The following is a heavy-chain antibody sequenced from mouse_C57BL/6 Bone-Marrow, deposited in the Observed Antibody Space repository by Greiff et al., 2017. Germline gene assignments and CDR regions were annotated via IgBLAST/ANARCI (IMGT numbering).Heavy chain of an antibody. CDR3: ARDGYSWYFDV. V-gene: IGHV5-17*01. CDR2: ISSGSSTI. J-gene: IGHJ1*03. D-gene: IGHD2-3*01. CDR1: GFTFSDYG. Sequence: EVQVVESGGGLVKPGGSLKLSCAASGFTFSDYGMHWVRQAPEKGLEWVAYISSGSSTIYYADTVKGRFTISRDNAKKTLFLQMTSLRSEDTAMYYCARDGYSWYFDVWGTGTTVTVSS.